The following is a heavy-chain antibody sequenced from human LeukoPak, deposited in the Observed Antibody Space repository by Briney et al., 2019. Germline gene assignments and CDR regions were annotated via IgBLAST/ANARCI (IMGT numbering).Heavy chain of an antibody. CDR3: ARDPIMTTVASLSYWYFDL. D-gene: IGHD4-23*01. Sequence: SETLSLTCTVSGGSISSGDYYWSWIRQPPGKGLEWIGYIYYSGSTYYNPSLKSRVTISVDTSKNQFSLKLSSVTAADTAVYYCARDPIMTTVASLSYWYFDLWGRGTLVTVSS. J-gene: IGHJ2*01. V-gene: IGHV4-30-4*08. CDR2: IYYSGST. CDR1: GGSISSGDYY.